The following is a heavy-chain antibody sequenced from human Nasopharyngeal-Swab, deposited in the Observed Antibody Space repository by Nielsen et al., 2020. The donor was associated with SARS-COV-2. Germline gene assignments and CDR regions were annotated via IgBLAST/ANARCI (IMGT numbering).Heavy chain of an antibody. V-gene: IGHV1-69*04. J-gene: IGHJ5*02. D-gene: IGHD3-10*01. CDR2: IIPILGIA. Sequence: ASVKVSCKVSGYTLTELSMHWVRQAPGQGLEWMGRIIPILGIANYAQKFQGRVTITADKSTSTAYMELSSLRSEDTAVYYCARDPFSTGSGSPWGQGTLVTVSS. CDR3: ARDPFSTGSGSP. CDR1: GYTLTELS.